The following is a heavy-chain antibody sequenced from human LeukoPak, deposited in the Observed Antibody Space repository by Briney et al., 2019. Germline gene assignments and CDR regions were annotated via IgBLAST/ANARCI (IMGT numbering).Heavy chain of an antibody. J-gene: IGHJ6*02. V-gene: IGHV1-69*04. Sequence: GASVKVSCEASGGTFSSYAISWVRQAPGQGLEWMGRIIPIFGIANYAQKFQGRVTITADKSTSTAYMELSSLRSEDTAVYYCARDLQISDYDFWSGLYGMDVWGQGTTVTVSS. CDR2: IIPIFGIA. CDR3: ARDLQISDYDFWSGLYGMDV. CDR1: GGTFSSYA. D-gene: IGHD3-3*01.